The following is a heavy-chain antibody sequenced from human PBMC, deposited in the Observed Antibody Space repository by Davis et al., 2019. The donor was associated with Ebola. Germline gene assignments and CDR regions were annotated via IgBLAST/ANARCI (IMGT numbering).Heavy chain of an antibody. CDR1: GGSISSYY. Sequence: MPSETLSLTCTVSGGSISSYYWSWIRQPPGKGLEWIGYIYYSGSTNYNPSLKSRVTTSVDTSKNQFSLKLSSVTAADTAVYYCARDRGRGGSYGYYYYYGMDVWGQGTTVTVSS. J-gene: IGHJ6*02. CDR3: ARDRGRGGSYGYYYYYGMDV. V-gene: IGHV4-59*01. CDR2: IYYSGST. D-gene: IGHD1-26*01.